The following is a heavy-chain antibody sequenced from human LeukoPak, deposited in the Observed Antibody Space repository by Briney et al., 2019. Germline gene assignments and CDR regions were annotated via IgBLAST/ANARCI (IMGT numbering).Heavy chain of an antibody. V-gene: IGHV4-39*07. Sequence: SETLSLTCTVSGGSISSNTYYWGWIRQPPGKGLDWIASIYYSGSTFYNPSLKSRVTISLDTSKNQFSLKLTSVTAADTALYYCATIPAYVSSSIGHFDYWGQGTLVTVSS. CDR1: GGSISSNTYY. CDR3: ATIPAYVSSSIGHFDY. J-gene: IGHJ4*02. D-gene: IGHD6-6*01. CDR2: IYYSGST.